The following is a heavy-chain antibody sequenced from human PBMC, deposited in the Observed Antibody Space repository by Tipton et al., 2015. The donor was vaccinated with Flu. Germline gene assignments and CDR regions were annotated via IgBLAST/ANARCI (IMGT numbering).Heavy chain of an antibody. D-gene: IGHD4-17*01. CDR2: IYYSGST. V-gene: IGHV4-61*01. Sequence: TLSLTCTVSGGSVSSGSYYWSWIRQPPGKGLEWIGYIYYSGSTNYNPSLKSRVTISVDTSKNQFSLKLSSVTAADTAVYYGVMGDYFSGDAFDIWGQGTMVTVSS. CDR1: GGSVSSGSYY. J-gene: IGHJ3*02. CDR3: VMGDYFSGDAFDI.